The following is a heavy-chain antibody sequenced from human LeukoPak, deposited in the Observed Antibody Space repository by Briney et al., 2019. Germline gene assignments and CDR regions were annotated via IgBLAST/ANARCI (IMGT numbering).Heavy chain of an antibody. CDR2: IKGDGSKT. Sequence: GGSLRLSCVASGFTFSTYWMYWVRQAPGKGLVWVSRIKGDGSKTNYADSVKGRFTVSRDNAKNTLYLQMNSQRAEDTAVYYCARPTGVYDAFDIWGQGTTVIVSS. D-gene: IGHD6-6*01. CDR1: GFTFSTYW. CDR3: ARPTGVYDAFDI. V-gene: IGHV3-74*01. J-gene: IGHJ3*02.